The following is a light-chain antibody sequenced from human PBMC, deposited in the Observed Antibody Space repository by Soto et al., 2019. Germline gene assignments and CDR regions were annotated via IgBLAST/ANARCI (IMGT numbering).Light chain of an antibody. J-gene: IGKJ4*01. CDR3: QQFNSYPLT. V-gene: IGKV1-9*01. CDR1: QGIRSY. CDR2: AAS. Sequence: IQLTQSPSSLSASVGDRVTITCRASQGIRSYLAWYQQKPGKAPKLLIHAASTLQDGVPSTFSGSGSGTDFTLDISSLQPEDFGTYYCQQFNSYPLTFGGETRVEI.